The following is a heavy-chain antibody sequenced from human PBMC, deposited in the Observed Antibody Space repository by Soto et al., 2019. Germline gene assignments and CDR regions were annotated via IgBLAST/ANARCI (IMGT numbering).Heavy chain of an antibody. CDR3: ARDFGHGYYLDY. Sequence: PGGSLRRSCVASGFSFSNYNMNWVRQAPGKGLEWVSYITDSSDTVHYADSVRGRFTISRDNAESSLYLQMNSLRDEDTAVYFCARDFGHGYYLDYWGRGTLVTVSS. D-gene: IGHD3-3*01. V-gene: IGHV3-48*02. CDR1: GFSFSNYN. J-gene: IGHJ4*02. CDR2: ITDSSDTV.